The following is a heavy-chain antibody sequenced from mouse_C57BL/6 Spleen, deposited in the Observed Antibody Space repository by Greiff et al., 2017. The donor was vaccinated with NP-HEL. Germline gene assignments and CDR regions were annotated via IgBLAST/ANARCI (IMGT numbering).Heavy chain of an antibody. Sequence: QVQLQQPGAELVMPGASVKLSCKASGYTFTSYWMHWVKQRPGQDLEWIGEIDPSDSYTNYNQKFKGKSTVTVDKSSSTAYMQLSSLTSEDSAVDYCASSYSNYVDWFAYWGQGTLVTVSA. CDR3: ASSYSNYVDWFAY. V-gene: IGHV1-69*01. CDR2: IDPSDSYT. CDR1: GYTFTSYW. J-gene: IGHJ3*01. D-gene: IGHD2-5*01.